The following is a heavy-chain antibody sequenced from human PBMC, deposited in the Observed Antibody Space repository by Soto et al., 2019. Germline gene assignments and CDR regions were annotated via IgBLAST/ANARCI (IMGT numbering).Heavy chain of an antibody. V-gene: IGHV3-23*01. CDR2: ISGSGVKS. D-gene: IGHD3-9*01. CDR1: GFTFSTYA. J-gene: IGHJ4*02. Sequence: GGSLRLSCAGSGFTFSTYAMSWVRQAPGKGLEWVSTISGSGVKSYFADSVKGRFTISRDNSKNTLYLQMNSLRAEDTALYYCAKDAGYDILTGPLTYFDYWGQGTLVTVSS. CDR3: AKDAGYDILTGPLTYFDY.